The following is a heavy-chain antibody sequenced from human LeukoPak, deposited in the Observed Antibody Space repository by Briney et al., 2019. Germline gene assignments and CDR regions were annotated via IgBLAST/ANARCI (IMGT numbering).Heavy chain of an antibody. CDR2: ISSSSSYI. Sequence: SGGSLRLSCAASGFTFSSYSMNWVRQAPGKGLEWVSSISSSSSYIYYADSVKGRFTISRDNAKNSLYLQMNSLRAEDTAVYYCARGTLNIPGEHGAFDYWGQGTLVTVSS. CDR3: ARGTLNIPGEHGAFDY. J-gene: IGHJ4*02. D-gene: IGHD1-14*01. CDR1: GFTFSSYS. V-gene: IGHV3-21*01.